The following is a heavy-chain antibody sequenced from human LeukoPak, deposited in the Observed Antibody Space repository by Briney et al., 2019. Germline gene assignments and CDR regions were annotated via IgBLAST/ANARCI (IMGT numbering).Heavy chain of an antibody. Sequence: PSETLSLTCAVYGGSFSGYYWSWIRQPPGKGLEWIGEINHSGSTNYNPSLKSRVTISVDTSKNQFSLKLSSVTAADTAVYYCARSFVQQLGPHFDYWGQGTLVTVSS. CDR2: INHSGST. V-gene: IGHV4-34*01. D-gene: IGHD6-6*01. CDR3: ARSFVQQLGPHFDY. CDR1: GGSFSGYY. J-gene: IGHJ4*02.